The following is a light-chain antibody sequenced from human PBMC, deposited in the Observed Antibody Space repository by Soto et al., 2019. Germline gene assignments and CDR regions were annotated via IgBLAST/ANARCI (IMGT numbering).Light chain of an antibody. Sequence: EIVLTQSPGTLSLSPGERATLSCRASHSVSSSYLAWYQQKPGQAPRLLIYDASNRATDIPTRFSGSGSGTEFTLTISSLQSEDFAVYXCXQYNTXPXYTXGQRTKVDIK. CDR2: DAS. CDR1: HSVSSSY. CDR3: XQYNTXPXYT. V-gene: IGKV3-20*01. J-gene: IGKJ2*01.